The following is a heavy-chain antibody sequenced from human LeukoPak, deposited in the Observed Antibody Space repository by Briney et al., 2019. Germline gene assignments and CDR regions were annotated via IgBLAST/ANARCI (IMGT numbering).Heavy chain of an antibody. CDR3: ARARSPRYYDSSGYYLYYFDY. J-gene: IGHJ4*02. D-gene: IGHD3-22*01. V-gene: IGHV4-31*03. CDR2: IYYSGST. Sequence: SETLSLTCTVSGGSISSGDYYWSWIRQHPGKGLEWIGYIYYSGSTYYNPSLKSRVTISVDTSKNQFSLKLSSVTAADTAVYYCARARSPRYYDSSGYYLYYFDYWGQGTLVTVSS. CDR1: GGSISSGDYY.